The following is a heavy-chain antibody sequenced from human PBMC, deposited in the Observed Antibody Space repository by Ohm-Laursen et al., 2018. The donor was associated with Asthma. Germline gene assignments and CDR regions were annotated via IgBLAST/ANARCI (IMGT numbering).Heavy chain of an antibody. CDR3: AKDLKGIAIRVYYYGMDV. J-gene: IGHJ6*02. D-gene: IGHD6-13*01. V-gene: IGHV3-30*18. CDR1: GFTLSSYG. CDR2: MAYDGSNK. Sequence: SLRLSCSASGFTLSSYGMHWVRQAPGKGLEWVAVMAYDGSNKYYADSVKGRFTISRDNSKNTLYLQMNGLRAEDTAVYYCAKDLKGIAIRVYYYGMDVWGQGTTVTVSS.